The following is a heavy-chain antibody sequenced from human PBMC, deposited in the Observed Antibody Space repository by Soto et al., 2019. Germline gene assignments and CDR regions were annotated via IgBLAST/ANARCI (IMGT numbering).Heavy chain of an antibody. Sequence: PSETLSLTCTASGGSISSYYWSWIRQPPGKGLEWIGYIYYSGSTNYNPSLKSRVTISVDTSKNQFSLKLSSVTAADTAVYYCARLSFTIFGVDVWGKGTTVTVSS. CDR1: GGSISSYY. J-gene: IGHJ6*04. V-gene: IGHV4-59*08. CDR3: ARLSFTIFGVDV. D-gene: IGHD3-3*01. CDR2: IYYSGST.